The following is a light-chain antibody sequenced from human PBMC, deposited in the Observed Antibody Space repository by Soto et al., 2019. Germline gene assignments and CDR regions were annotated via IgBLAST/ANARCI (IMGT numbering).Light chain of an antibody. J-gene: IGKJ4*01. CDR2: AAS. CDR3: LQNYSNTPT. Sequence: DIQMTQSPSSLSASVGDRVTITWRASQGISSYLNWYQQKKGKAPKLLIYAASSLQSGVPSRFSGSGYGTELTLTISSMKTEDFATYYCLQNYSNTPTFGRGTKVDIK. CDR1: QGISSY. V-gene: IGKV1-39*01.